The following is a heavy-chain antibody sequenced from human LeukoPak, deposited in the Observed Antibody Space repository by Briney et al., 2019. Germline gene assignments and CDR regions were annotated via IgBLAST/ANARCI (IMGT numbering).Heavy chain of an antibody. CDR3: ARRNTAWYGGLDY. J-gene: IGHJ4*02. D-gene: IGHD3-10*01. CDR1: GDSIKNYY. V-gene: IGHV4-59*08. Sequence: SETLSLTCTVSGDSIKNYYCSWIRQPPGKGLEWIGYIHYSGSTNYSPSLKSRVTISVDTSKNQFSLKLSSVTAADTAVYYCARRNTAWYGGLDYWGQGALVTVSS. CDR2: IHYSGST.